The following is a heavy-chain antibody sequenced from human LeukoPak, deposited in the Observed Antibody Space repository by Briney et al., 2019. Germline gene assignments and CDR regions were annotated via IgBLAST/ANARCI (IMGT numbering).Heavy chain of an antibody. D-gene: IGHD3-22*01. CDR3: AKPGKRRVVTITDFDY. Sequence: GSSLRLSCAASGFTFSYYGMHWVRQAPGRGLEWGAVISHDGSNKYYADSVKGRSTISRDNSKNTLYLQMNSLRPEDTSVYYCAKPGKRRVVTITDFDYWGQGTLVTVSS. CDR1: GFTFSYYG. CDR2: ISHDGSNK. J-gene: IGHJ4*02. V-gene: IGHV3-30*18.